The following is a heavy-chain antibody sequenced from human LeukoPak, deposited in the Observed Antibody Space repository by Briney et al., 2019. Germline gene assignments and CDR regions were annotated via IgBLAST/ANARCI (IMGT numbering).Heavy chain of an antibody. D-gene: IGHD3-16*01. CDR3: AKDHTFRGVSDY. Sequence: GGSLRLSCAASGFTFSSDAMSWVRQAPGKGLEWVSAISGSGGSTYYADSVKGRFTISRDNSKNTLYLQMNSLRAEDTAVYYCAKDHTFRGVSDYWGQGTLVTVSS. J-gene: IGHJ4*02. CDR1: GFTFSSDA. V-gene: IGHV3-23*01. CDR2: ISGSGGST.